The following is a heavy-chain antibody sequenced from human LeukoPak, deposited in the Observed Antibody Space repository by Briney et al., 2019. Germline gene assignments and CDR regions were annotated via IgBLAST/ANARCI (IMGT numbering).Heavy chain of an antibody. CDR1: GGTFSSYA. V-gene: IGHV1-69*04. D-gene: IGHD6-19*01. CDR3: ARGAAGSGWYLDY. CDR2: IIPILGIA. J-gene: IGHJ4*02. Sequence: SVKVSCKASGGTFSSYAISWVRQAPGQGLEWMGRIIPILGIANYAQKFQGRVTITADKSTSTAYMELRSLRSDDTAVYYCARGAAGSGWYLDYWGQGTLVTVSS.